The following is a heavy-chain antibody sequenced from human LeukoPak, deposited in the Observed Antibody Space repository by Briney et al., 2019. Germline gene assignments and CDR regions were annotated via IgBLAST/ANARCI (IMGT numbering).Heavy chain of an antibody. CDR2: INPSGGST. CDR3: AGGRTDIVVVPATLRNYYFDY. D-gene: IGHD2-2*01. Sequence: ASVTVSCKASGYTFTNYYIHWVRQAPGQGLECMGLINPSGGSTSYAQKFQGRVTMTRDMSTSTVYMELSSLRSEDTAVYYCAGGRTDIVVVPATLRNYYFDYWGQGTLVTVSS. V-gene: IGHV1-46*01. J-gene: IGHJ4*02. CDR1: GYTFTNYY.